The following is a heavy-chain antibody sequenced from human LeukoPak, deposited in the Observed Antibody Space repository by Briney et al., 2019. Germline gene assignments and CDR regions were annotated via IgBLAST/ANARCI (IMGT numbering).Heavy chain of an antibody. V-gene: IGHV3-23*01. CDR3: ARDTYYYDSSGYYSDY. D-gene: IGHD3-22*01. CDR2: ISGSGGST. CDR1: GFTFSSYA. J-gene: IGHJ4*02. Sequence: GGSLRLSCAASGFTFSSYAMSWVRQAPGKGLEWVSAISGSGGSTYYADSVKGRFTISRDNSKNTLYLQMNSLRAEDTAVYYCARDTYYYDSSGYYSDYWGPGTLVTVSS.